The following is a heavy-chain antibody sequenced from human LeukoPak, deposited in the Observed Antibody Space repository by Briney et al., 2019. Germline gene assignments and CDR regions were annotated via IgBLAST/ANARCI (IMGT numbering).Heavy chain of an antibody. CDR3: ARRVTTSSFDP. CDR2: IYPGDSDT. D-gene: IGHD1-1*01. V-gene: IGHV5-51*01. CDR1: GYSFTSYW. Sequence: GESLKISCKGSGYSFTSYWIGWVRQMPGKGLEWMGIIYPGDSDTRYSPSFQGQATISVDKSISTVYLQWSSLKASDTAMYYCARRVTTSSFDPWGQGTLVTVSS. J-gene: IGHJ5*02.